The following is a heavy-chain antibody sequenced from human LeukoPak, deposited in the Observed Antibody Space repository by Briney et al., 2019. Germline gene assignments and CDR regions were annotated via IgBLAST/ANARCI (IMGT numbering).Heavy chain of an antibody. CDR3: ARGLSLITGTTAVVATKGSLDY. V-gene: IGHV4-34*01. J-gene: IGHJ4*02. CDR2: INHSGST. CDR1: GGSFSGYY. D-gene: IGHD1-7*01. Sequence: PSETLSLTCAVYGGSFSGYYWSWIRQPPGKGLEWIGEINHSGSTNYNPSLKSRVTISVDTSKNQFSLKLSSVTAADTAVYYRARGLSLITGTTAVVATKGSLDYWGQGTLVTVSS.